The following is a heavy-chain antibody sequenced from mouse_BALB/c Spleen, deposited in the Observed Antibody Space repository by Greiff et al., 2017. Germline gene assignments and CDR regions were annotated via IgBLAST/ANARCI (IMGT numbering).Heavy chain of an antibody. CDR2: ISDGGSYT. CDR1: GFTFSDYY. J-gene: IGHJ1*01. Sequence: EVMLVESGGGLVKPGGSLKLSCAASGFTFSDYYMYWVRQTPEKRLEWVATISDGGSYTYYPDSVKGRFTISRDNAKNNLYLQMSSLKSEDTAMYYCARGDFDVWGAGTTVTVSS. CDR3: ARGDFDV. V-gene: IGHV5-4*02.